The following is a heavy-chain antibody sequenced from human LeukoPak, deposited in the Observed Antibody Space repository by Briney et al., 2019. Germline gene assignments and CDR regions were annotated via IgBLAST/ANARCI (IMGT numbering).Heavy chain of an antibody. Sequence: SETLSLTCAVSGYSISSGYYWGWIRQPPGKGLEWIGSIYHSGSTYYNPSLKSRVTISVDTSKNQFSLKLSSVTAADTAVYYCAGAPFDPWNDINLFDPWGQGTLVTVSS. CDR1: GYSISSGYY. D-gene: IGHD1-1*01. CDR2: IYHSGST. CDR3: AGAPFDPWNDINLFDP. J-gene: IGHJ5*02. V-gene: IGHV4-38-2*01.